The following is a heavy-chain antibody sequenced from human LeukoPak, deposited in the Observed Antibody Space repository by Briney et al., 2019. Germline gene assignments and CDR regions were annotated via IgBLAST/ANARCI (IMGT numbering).Heavy chain of an antibody. CDR1: GFTFSSYA. J-gene: IGHJ4*02. V-gene: IGHV3-30*04. D-gene: IGHD6-13*01. CDR2: ISYDGSDK. Sequence: GGSLRLSCAASGFTFSSYAIHWVRQAPGRGLEWVAVISYDGSDKYYVDSVKGRFTISRDNSKNTLYVQMDSLRAEDTAVYYCARGSYSSSWKTFDYWGQGTLVTVSS. CDR3: ARGSYSSSWKTFDY.